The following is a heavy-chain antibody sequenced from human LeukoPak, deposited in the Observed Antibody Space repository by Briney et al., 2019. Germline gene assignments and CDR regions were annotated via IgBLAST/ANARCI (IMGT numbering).Heavy chain of an antibody. CDR2: IYPGGSDT. CDR3: AKGGYKPYYYYGMDV. V-gene: IGHV5-51*01. J-gene: IGHJ6*02. D-gene: IGHD5-24*01. Sequence: GESLKISCKGSGYSFTSYWIGWVRQMPGKGLEWMGIIYPGGSDTRYSPSFQGQVTISADKSISTAYLQWSSLKASDTAMYYCAKGGYKPYYYYGMDVWGQGTTVTVSS. CDR1: GYSFTSYW.